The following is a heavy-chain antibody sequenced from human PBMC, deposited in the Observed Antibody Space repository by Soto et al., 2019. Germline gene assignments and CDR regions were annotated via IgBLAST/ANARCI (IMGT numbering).Heavy chain of an antibody. J-gene: IGHJ3*02. D-gene: IGHD6-13*01. V-gene: IGHV1-69*02. CDR2: ILPMLDIT. Sequence: QVQLVQSGAEVKKPGSSVKVSCKASGGTFSTYTIIWVRQAPGQGLEWMGRILPMLDITNSAQRFQGRVTITADKSTSTAYLELSSLRSEDTAVYYGTLGSWSAETFDIWGRGTMVTVSS. CDR3: TLGSWSAETFDI. CDR1: GGTFSTYT.